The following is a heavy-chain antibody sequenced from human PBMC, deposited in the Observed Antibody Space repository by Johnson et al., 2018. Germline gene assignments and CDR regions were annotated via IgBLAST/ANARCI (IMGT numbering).Heavy chain of an antibody. D-gene: IGHD6-6*01. Sequence: VQSGRSLRLSCAASGFTFSSYVMHWVRQAPGKGLEWVAVISYDGSHKNYADSVKGRFTISRDNSKNTLYLQMNSLRAEDTAVYYCAREGYSSSSGYFDYWGQGTLVTVSS. J-gene: IGHJ4*02. CDR2: ISYDGSHK. CDR1: GFTFSSYV. CDR3: AREGYSSSSGYFDY. V-gene: IGHV3-30-3*01.